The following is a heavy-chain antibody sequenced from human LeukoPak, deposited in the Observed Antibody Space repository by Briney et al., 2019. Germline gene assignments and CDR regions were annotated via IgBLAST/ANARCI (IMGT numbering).Heavy chain of an antibody. J-gene: IGHJ3*02. CDR2: ISSSSSYI. D-gene: IGHD3-3*01. Sequence: GGSLRLSCAASGFTFSSYSMNWVRQAPGKGLEWVSSISSSSSYIYYADSVKGRFTISRDNAKNSLYLQMNSLRAEDTAVYYCARDQHDFWSGYHDAFDIWGQGTMVTVSS. V-gene: IGHV3-21*01. CDR1: GFTFSSYS. CDR3: ARDQHDFWSGYHDAFDI.